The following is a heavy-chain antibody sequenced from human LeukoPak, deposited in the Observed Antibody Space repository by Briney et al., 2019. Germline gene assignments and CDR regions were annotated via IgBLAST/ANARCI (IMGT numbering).Heavy chain of an antibody. Sequence: GGSLRLSCAASGFTFSSYAMSWVRQAPGKGLEWVSTIIGSGGDTYYADSVKGRFTISRDTSKNTLYLQMNSLRAEDTAVYYCTTFYTRLTDYWGQGTLVTVSS. CDR3: TTFYTRLTDY. V-gene: IGHV3-23*01. J-gene: IGHJ4*02. D-gene: IGHD2/OR15-2a*01. CDR2: IIGSGGDT. CDR1: GFTFSSYA.